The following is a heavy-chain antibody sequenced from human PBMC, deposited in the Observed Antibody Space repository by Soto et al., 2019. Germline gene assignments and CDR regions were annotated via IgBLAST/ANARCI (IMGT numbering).Heavy chain of an antibody. J-gene: IGHJ3*02. CDR3: AKKYYYSSGSPYDSFDI. V-gene: IGHV3-23*01. CDR2: ISGSGSST. CDR1: GFTFSSYA. Sequence: GGSLRLSCAASGFTFSSYAMSWVRQAPGKGLEWVSAISGSGSSTYYVDSVKGRFTISRDNSKNTLYLQMSSLRAEDTAVYYCAKKYYYSSGSPYDSFDIWGQGTMVTGSS. D-gene: IGHD3-10*01.